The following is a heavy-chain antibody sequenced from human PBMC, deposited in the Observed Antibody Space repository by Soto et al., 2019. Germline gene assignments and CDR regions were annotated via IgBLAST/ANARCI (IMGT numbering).Heavy chain of an antibody. J-gene: IGHJ4*02. CDR2: IYYSGST. V-gene: IGHV4-39*01. CDR3: ASERGYSSGWYPPMRYFDY. Sequence: SETLSLTCTVSGGSISSSSYYWGWIRQPPGKGLEWIGSIYYSGSTYYNPSLKSRVTISVDTSKNQFSLKLSSVTAADTAVYYCASERGYSSGWYPPMRYFDYWGQGTLVTVSS. CDR1: GGSISSSSYY. D-gene: IGHD6-19*01.